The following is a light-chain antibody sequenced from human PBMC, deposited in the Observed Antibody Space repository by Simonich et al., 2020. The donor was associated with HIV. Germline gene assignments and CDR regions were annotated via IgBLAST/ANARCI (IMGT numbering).Light chain of an antibody. V-gene: IGKV4-1*01. J-gene: IGKJ1*01. CDR3: QQYYITPHT. CDR2: WAS. CDR1: QSVLYSSNNKNY. Sequence: DIVMTHSQDSLAVYLGERATINCKSSQSVLYSSNNKNYLAWYQQKPGQPPKLLIYWASNREFGVPDRFSGSGSETDFTLTISSLQAEDVAVYYCQQYYITPHTFGQGTKVEIK.